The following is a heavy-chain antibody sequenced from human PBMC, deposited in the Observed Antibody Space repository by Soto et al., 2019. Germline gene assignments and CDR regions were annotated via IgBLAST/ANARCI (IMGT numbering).Heavy chain of an antibody. J-gene: IGHJ6*02. CDR1: GGSITSGGYS. Sequence: QLQLQESGSGLVKPSQTLSLTCTVSGGSITSGGYSWTWIWQSPGKGLEWIGYTYQSGSAYYNPSLKSRVTISVDRSKNQFSLNLTSVTAADTAVYYCARDYYGMDVWGQGTTVTVSS. CDR2: TYQSGSA. V-gene: IGHV4-30-2*06. CDR3: ARDYYGMDV.